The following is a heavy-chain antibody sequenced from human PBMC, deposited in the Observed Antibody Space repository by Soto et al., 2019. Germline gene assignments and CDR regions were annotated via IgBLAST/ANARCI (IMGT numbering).Heavy chain of an antibody. CDR2: ISDSGTSI. V-gene: IGHV3-11*01. CDR1: GFTFSDYY. D-gene: IGHD3-22*01. CDR3: ARDTAFAVSGFFDP. Sequence: KPGGSLRLSCVASGFTFSDYYMTWIRQAPGKGLEWVSHISDSGTSIYYADSVKGRFTISRDNANKSLYLHMNSLRVEDTAVYYCARDTAFAVSGFFDPWGQGTLVTVSS. J-gene: IGHJ5*02.